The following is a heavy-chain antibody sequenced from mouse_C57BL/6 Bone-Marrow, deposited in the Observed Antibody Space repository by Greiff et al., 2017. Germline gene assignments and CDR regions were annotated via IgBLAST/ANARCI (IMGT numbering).Heavy chain of an antibody. CDR1: GYTFTSYW. Sequence: QVQLQQPGAELVKPGASVKLSCKASGYTFTSYWMHWVKQRPGQGLEWIGMIHPNSGSTNYNEKFKGKATLTVDKSSSTAYMQLSSLTSEDSAVYYCARDITTGVADVGGTGTTVTVSS. J-gene: IGHJ1*03. D-gene: IGHD1-1*01. V-gene: IGHV1-64*01. CDR2: IHPNSGST. CDR3: ARDITTGVADV.